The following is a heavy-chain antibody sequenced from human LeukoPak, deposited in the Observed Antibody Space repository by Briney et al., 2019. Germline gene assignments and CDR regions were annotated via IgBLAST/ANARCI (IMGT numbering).Heavy chain of an antibody. CDR3: ASRDYGDWYFDL. V-gene: IGHV4-4*02. J-gene: IGHJ2*01. CDR1: GGSISSTNW. D-gene: IGHD4-17*01. Sequence: PSETLSLTCGVSGGSISSTNWWSWVRQPPGQGLEWIGEISLRGLTNYNPPLKSRVTISLDKSKNRFSLNLNSVTAADTAVYYCASRDYGDWYFDLWGRGTLVTVSS. CDR2: ISLRGLT.